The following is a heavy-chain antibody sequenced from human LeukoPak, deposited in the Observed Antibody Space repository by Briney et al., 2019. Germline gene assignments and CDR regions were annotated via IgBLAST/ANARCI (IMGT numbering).Heavy chain of an antibody. V-gene: IGHV4-39*01. J-gene: IGHJ4*02. Sequence: SETLSLTCTVSGGSISSNDYYWGWIRQPPGKGLEWIGAIFYRGSTFYNPSLMSRVIISVDTSKNQFSLKLSSVTAADTAVYYCARQISDGLLEYWGQGSLVTVSS. CDR1: GGSISSNDYY. CDR3: ARQISDGLLEY. D-gene: IGHD2-15*01. CDR2: IFYRGST.